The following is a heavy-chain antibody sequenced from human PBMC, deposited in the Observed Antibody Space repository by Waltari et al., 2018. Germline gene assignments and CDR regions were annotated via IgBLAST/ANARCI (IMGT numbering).Heavy chain of an antibody. Sequence: EVQLVESGGGLIQPGGSLRLSCAASGFTVSSNYMSWVRRAPGKGWEWVSVIYSGVSTYSADSVKGRFTISRDNSKNTLYLQMNSLRAEDTAVYYCARGNDILTGYRRYYYYGMDVWGQGTTVTVSS. J-gene: IGHJ6*02. CDR2: IYSGVST. V-gene: IGHV3-53*01. CDR3: ARGNDILTGYRRYYYYGMDV. CDR1: GFTVSSNY. D-gene: IGHD3-9*01.